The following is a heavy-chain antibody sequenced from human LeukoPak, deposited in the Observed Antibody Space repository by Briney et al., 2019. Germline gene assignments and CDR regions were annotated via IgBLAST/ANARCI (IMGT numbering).Heavy chain of an antibody. CDR1: GFIVSDYY. D-gene: IGHD3-22*01. CDR3: ARGPSSDYGA. J-gene: IGHJ5*02. V-gene: IGHV3-53*01. Sequence: GGSLRLFCAVSGFIVSDYYMSGVREAPGKGVEWVSVIYSSGSAYYADSVKGRFTISRDNSKNTLYLQMNSLRAEDTAIYYCARGPSSDYGAWGQATLVTVSS. CDR2: IYSSGSA.